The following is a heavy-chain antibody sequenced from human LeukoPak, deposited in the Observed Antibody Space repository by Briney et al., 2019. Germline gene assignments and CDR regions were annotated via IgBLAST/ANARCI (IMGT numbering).Heavy chain of an antibody. J-gene: IGHJ4*02. V-gene: IGHV3-21*04. Sequence: RTGGSLRLSCAASGFTFSSYSMNWVRQAPGKGLEWVSSISSSSSYIYYADSVKGRFTISRDNSKNTLYLQMNSLRAEDTAVYYCAKSGYNRFDYWGQGTLVTVSS. CDR2: ISSSSSYI. D-gene: IGHD5-24*01. CDR3: AKSGYNRFDY. CDR1: GFTFSSYS.